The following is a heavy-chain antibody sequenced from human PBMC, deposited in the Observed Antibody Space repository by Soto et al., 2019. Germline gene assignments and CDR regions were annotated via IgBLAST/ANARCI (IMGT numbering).Heavy chain of an antibody. V-gene: IGHV1-69*05. J-gene: IGHJ6*02. CDR3: AKGAVAGTPTSYYYYGMDV. Sequence: QVQLLQSGTEVKKPGSSVRVSCEASGSSFRTYAISWVRQAPGQGLEWMGEIIPIFGSVNYAQKFQDRVTXXXVXXTTTGYMDLKSLRANDTGVYYCAKGAVAGTPTSYYYYGMDVWGQGTTVTVSS. CDR1: GSSFRTYA. D-gene: IGHD6-19*01. CDR2: IIPIFGSV.